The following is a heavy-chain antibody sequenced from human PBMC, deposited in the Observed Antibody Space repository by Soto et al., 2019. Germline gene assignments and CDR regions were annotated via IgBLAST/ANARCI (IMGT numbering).Heavy chain of an antibody. CDR1: GGSISSYY. CDR2: IYYSGST. J-gene: IGHJ6*02. Sequence: SETLSLTCTVSGGSISSYYWSWIRRPPGKGLEWIGYIYYSGSTNYNPSLKSRVTISVDTSKNQFSLKLSSVTAADTAVYYCAGGRLDSSSWYRRNYYYYYGMDVWGQGTTVTVSS. D-gene: IGHD6-13*01. CDR3: AGGRLDSSSWYRRNYYYYYGMDV. V-gene: IGHV4-59*01.